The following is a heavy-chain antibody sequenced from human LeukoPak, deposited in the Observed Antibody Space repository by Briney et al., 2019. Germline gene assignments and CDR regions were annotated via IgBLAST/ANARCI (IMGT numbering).Heavy chain of an antibody. D-gene: IGHD5-12*01. CDR2: IIPIFGTA. CDR1: GGTFSSYA. CDR3: ARDQNPYSGYDLSAFDI. J-gene: IGHJ3*02. Sequence: SVKVSCKASGGTFSSYAISWVRQAPEQGLEWMGGIIPIFGTANYAQKFQGRVTITADESTSTAYMELSSLRSEDTAVYYCARDQNPYSGYDLSAFDIWGQGTMVTVSS. V-gene: IGHV1-69*13.